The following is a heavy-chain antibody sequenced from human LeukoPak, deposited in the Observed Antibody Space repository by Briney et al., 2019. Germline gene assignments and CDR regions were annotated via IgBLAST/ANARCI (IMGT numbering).Heavy chain of an antibody. V-gene: IGHV4-38-2*02. J-gene: IGHJ4*02. Sequence: SETLSLTCTVSGYSISSGYYWGWIRQPPGKGLEWIGSIYHSGSTYYNPSLKSRVTISVDTSKNQFPLKLSSVTAADTAVYYCARDLYDFWSGTSHTANDYWGQGTLVTVSS. D-gene: IGHD3-3*01. CDR3: ARDLYDFWSGTSHTANDY. CDR1: GYSISSGYY. CDR2: IYHSGST.